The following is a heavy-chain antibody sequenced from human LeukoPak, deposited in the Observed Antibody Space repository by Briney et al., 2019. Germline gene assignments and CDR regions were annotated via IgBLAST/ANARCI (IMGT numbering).Heavy chain of an antibody. CDR3: ARDGRGGYGAPSYYFDY. CDR1: GFTFSSYG. CDR2: IWYDGSDK. J-gene: IGHJ4*02. Sequence: GGSLRLSCAASGFTFSSYGIHWVRQAPGKGLEWVAVIWYDGSDKYHTDSVKGRFTISRDNSKNTLSLQMNSLRAEDTAVYYCARDGRGGYGAPSYYFDYWGQGTLVTVSS. D-gene: IGHD3-16*01. V-gene: IGHV3-33*01.